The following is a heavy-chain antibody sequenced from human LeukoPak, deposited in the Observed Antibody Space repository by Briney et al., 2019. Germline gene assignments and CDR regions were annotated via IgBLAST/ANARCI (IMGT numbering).Heavy chain of an antibody. Sequence: SETLSLTCTVSGGSISRYYWSWIRQPPGKGLEWIGYIYYSGSTNYNPSFKSRVTISLDTSKNHFSLRLNSVTAADTAMYFCARQRLAVAGSPVWGNFHSYYYMDVWGNGTTVTISS. CDR1: GGSISRYY. V-gene: IGHV4-59*08. D-gene: IGHD6-19*01. J-gene: IGHJ6*03. CDR3: ARQRLAVAGSPVWGNFHSYYYMDV. CDR2: IYYSGST.